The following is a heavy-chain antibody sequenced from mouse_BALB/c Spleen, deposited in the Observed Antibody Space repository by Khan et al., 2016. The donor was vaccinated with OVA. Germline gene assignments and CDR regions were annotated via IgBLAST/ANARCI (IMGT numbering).Heavy chain of an antibody. CDR2: ISTGGSYT. CDR3: ARLAYYYDSEGFAY. J-gene: IGHJ3*01. CDR1: GFTFSTYG. V-gene: IGHV5-6*01. D-gene: IGHD1-1*01. Sequence: VQLKESGGDLVKPGGSLKLSCAASGFTFSTYGMSWVRQTPDKGLEWVATISTGGSYTYYPDSVKGRFTISRDNAKNTLYLQMSSLKSEDTAMFYCARLAYYYDSEGFAYWGQGTLVTVSA.